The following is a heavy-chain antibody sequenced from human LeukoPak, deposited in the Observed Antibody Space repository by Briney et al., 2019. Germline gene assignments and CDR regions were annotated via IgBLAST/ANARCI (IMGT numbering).Heavy chain of an antibody. CDR3: ARDGFWSGYYPFDY. J-gene: IGHJ4*02. D-gene: IGHD3-3*01. Sequence: SETLSLTCNVSSGSISRSTNYYWGWIRQPPGKGLEWIASIDYTGYPKYNPSLKSRVTTSVDTSKNQFSLLVYSVTAADTALYYCARDGFWSGYYPFDYWGQGTLVTVSS. CDR1: SGSISRSTNYY. V-gene: IGHV4-39*02. CDR2: IDYTGYP.